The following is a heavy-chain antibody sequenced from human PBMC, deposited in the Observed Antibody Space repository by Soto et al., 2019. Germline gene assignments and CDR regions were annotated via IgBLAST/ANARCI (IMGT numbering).Heavy chain of an antibody. Sequence: QLQLQESGSGLVKPSQTLSLACAVSGGSISSCGYSWSLIRQPPGQGLEWIGYISHSAGTYYNPSLKSRVTISVDRAKNQFSLNLSSVTAADTAVYYWASDARWMDGSNSFWYFQRGGQGTLLTVSS. CDR3: ASDARWMDGSNSFWYFQR. D-gene: IGHD3-3*01. CDR1: GGSISSCGYS. V-gene: IGHV4-30-2*01. J-gene: IGHJ1*01. CDR2: ISHSAGT.